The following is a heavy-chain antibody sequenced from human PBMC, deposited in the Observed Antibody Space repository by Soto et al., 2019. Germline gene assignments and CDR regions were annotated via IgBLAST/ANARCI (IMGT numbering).Heavy chain of an antibody. CDR2: INAGNGNT. J-gene: IGHJ6*03. V-gene: IGHV1-3*01. D-gene: IGHD2-15*01. CDR3: ARVGDCSGGSCYFYYYYYMDV. CDR1: GYTFTSYA. Sequence: ASVKVSCKASGYTFTSYAMHWVRQAPGQRLERMGWINAGNGNTNYAQKLQGRVTMTTDTSTSTAYMELRSLRSDDTAVYYCARVGDCSGGSCYFYYYYYMDVWGRGTTVTVSS.